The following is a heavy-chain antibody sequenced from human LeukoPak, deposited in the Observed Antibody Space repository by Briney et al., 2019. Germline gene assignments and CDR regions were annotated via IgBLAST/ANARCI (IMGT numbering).Heavy chain of an antibody. CDR3: TTMSTAEGFDY. CDR1: GFIFSGSA. Sequence: GGSLRLSCAASGFIFSGSAIHWVRQASGKGLEWVGRIRGKVYSYEATYAASVKGRFTISRIDSNNTAYLQMNSLNTDDTAVYYCTTMSTAEGFDYWGQGTLVTVSS. D-gene: IGHD1-14*01. V-gene: IGHV3-73*01. CDR2: IRGKVYSYEA. J-gene: IGHJ4*02.